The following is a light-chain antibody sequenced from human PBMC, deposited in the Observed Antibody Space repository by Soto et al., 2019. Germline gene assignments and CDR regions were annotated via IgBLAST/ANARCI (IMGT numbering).Light chain of an antibody. Sequence: EIVLTQSPGTLSLSPGERATLSCRASQSVSNSFLAWYQQKPGQAPRLLIYGASNRATGIPDRFSGSGSGTDFTLTIISLEHEEFVVYYCQQYVSSPWAFGQGTKVEIE. J-gene: IGKJ1*01. V-gene: IGKV3-20*01. CDR3: QQYVSSPWA. CDR2: GAS. CDR1: QSVSNSF.